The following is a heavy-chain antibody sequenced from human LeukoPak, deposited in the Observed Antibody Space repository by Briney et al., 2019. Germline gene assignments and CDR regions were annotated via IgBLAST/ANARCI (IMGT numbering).Heavy chain of an antibody. J-gene: IGHJ2*01. CDR1: GGSISTYY. CDR3: AMGPSITMIHYRYFDL. V-gene: IGHV4-59*01. Sequence: SETLSLTCTVSGGSISTYYWSWSRQPPGKGLEWIGYIYYTGSTNYNPSLKSRVTISVDTSKTQFSLKLSSVTAADTAVYYCAMGPSITMIHYRYFDLWGRGTLVTVSS. D-gene: IGHD3-22*01. CDR2: IYYTGST.